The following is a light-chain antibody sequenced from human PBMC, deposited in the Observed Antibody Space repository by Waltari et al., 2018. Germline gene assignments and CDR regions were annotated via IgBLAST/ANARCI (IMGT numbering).Light chain of an antibody. CDR1: QDISND. V-gene: IGKV1-16*02. Sequence: DIQMTQSPSSLSESVGDRVTITCRASQDISNDLAWFQQKSGRAPKSLIYGAFRLRSGVPSKFSGSASGTDFTLTISSLQPEDFASYYCQQYSSYPFTFGGGTKVEI. CDR3: QQYSSYPFT. J-gene: IGKJ4*01. CDR2: GAF.